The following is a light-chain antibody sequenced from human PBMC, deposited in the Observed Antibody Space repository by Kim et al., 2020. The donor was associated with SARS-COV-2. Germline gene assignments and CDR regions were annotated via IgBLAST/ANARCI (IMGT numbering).Light chain of an antibody. J-gene: IGLJ1*01. V-gene: IGLV2-23*02. CDR1: SSDVGSYNL. CDR3: CSYAGSSTFV. Sequence: QSALTQPASVSGSPGQSITISCTGTSSDVGSYNLVSWYQQHPGKAPKLMIYDVSKRPSGVSNRFSGSKSGNTASLTISGLQAEDEADYYCCSYAGSSTFVFGTGTQGHRP. CDR2: DVS.